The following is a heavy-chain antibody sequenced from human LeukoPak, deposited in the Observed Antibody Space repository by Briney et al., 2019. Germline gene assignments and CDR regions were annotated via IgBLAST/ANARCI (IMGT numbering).Heavy chain of an antibody. CDR1: GFTFSSYG. Sequence: GGSLRLSCAASGFTFSSYGMHGVRQAPGKGREWVAVISYDGSNKYYAASVKGRFTISRDNSKNTLYLQMNSLRAEDTAVYYCAKVPHGDYAVDYWGQGTLVTVSS. CDR2: ISYDGSNK. V-gene: IGHV3-30*18. J-gene: IGHJ4*02. D-gene: IGHD4-17*01. CDR3: AKVPHGDYAVDY.